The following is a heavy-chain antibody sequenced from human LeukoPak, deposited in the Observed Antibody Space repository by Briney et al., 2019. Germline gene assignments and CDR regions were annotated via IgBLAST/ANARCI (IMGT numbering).Heavy chain of an antibody. CDR3: AKDSQQLVPLYYFDY. CDR2: ISWNSGSI. V-gene: IGHV3-9*01. D-gene: IGHD6-13*01. Sequence: GGSLRLSCAASGFTFDDYAMHWVRQAPGKGLEWVSGISWNSGSIGYADSVKGRFTISRDNAKNSLYLQMNSLRAEDTALYYCAKDSQQLVPLYYFDYWGQGTLVTVSS. J-gene: IGHJ4*02. CDR1: GFTFDDYA.